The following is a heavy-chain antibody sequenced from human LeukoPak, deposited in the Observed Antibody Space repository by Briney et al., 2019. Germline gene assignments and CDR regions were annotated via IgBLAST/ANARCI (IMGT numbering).Heavy chain of an antibody. CDR3: ARSWSGGYDY. D-gene: IGHD1-26*01. CDR2: IKQDGSEK. J-gene: IGHJ4*02. V-gene: IGHV3-7*01. Sequence: GGSLRLSCAASGFTLSSYTMNWVRQAPGKGLEWVANIKQDGSEKYYVDSVKGRFTISRDNTKNSLYLQMNSLRAEDTAVYYCARSWSGGYDYWGQGTLVTVSS. CDR1: GFTLSSYT.